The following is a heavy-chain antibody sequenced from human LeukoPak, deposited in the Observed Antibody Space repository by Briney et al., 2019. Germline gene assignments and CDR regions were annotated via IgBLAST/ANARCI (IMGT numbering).Heavy chain of an antibody. CDR2: LSYTGKT. D-gene: IGHD5-24*01. J-gene: IGHJ4*02. CDR3: SDGYFEPFEH. CDR1: GVSLNTSH. Sequence: PSETLSLTCNVSGVSLNTSHWNWIRQRPGKGLEWIGCLSYTGKTDYNPSLKSRVSISLGSSNNHFSLKLTSVTAADTAVYYCSDGYFEPFEHWGQGILVTVSS. V-gene: IGHV4-59*01.